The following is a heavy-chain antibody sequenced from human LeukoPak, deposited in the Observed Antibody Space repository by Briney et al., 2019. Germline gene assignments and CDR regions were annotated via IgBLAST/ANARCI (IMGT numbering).Heavy chain of an antibody. Sequence: ASVTVSCTASGYTFTSYDINWVRQATGQGLEWMGWMNPNSGNTGYAQKFQGRVTMTRNTSISTAYMELSSLRSEDTAVYYCASGTGITGTTDYYYGMDVWGQGTTVTVSS. CDR3: ASGTGITGTTDYYYGMDV. V-gene: IGHV1-8*01. J-gene: IGHJ6*02. D-gene: IGHD1-7*01. CDR1: GYTFTSYD. CDR2: MNPNSGNT.